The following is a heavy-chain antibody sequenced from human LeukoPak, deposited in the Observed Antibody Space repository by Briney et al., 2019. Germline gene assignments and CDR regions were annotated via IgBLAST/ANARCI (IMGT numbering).Heavy chain of an antibody. CDR1: GGTFNSYT. V-gene: IGHV1-69*05. CDR3: ATPPTGTTTTGEYYFDY. J-gene: IGHJ4*02. Sequence: VASVKVSCKACGGTFNSYTITWVRQAPGQGLEWIGGICPISGTTNYAQKFQGRVTITTDESTSTAYMELSSLRSEDTAAYYCATPPTGTTTTGEYYFDYWGQGTLVTVSS. CDR2: ICPISGTT. D-gene: IGHD1-1*01.